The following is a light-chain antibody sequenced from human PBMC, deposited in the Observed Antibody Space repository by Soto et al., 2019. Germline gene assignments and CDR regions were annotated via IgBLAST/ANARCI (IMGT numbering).Light chain of an antibody. CDR3: QLYGISPH. CDR1: QSVDTH. J-gene: IGKJ5*01. CDR2: GAS. V-gene: IGKV3-15*01. Sequence: EIVLTQSPATLSVSPGERATLSCRASQSVDTHLHWYQQKRGQAPRLLIYGASTRATGIPARFSGSGSGTEFTLTINSLQSEDFAVYYCQLYGISPHFGQGTRLEIK.